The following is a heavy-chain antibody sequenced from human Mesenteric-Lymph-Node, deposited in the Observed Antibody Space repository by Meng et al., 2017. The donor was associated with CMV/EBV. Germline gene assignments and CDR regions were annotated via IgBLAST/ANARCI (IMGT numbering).Heavy chain of an antibody. Sequence: ETLSLTCAASGFTFDDYAMHWVRQAPGKGLEWVSLISWDGGSTYYADSVKGRFTISRDNSKNSLYLQMNSLRAEDTALYYCAKDIGYSYGSYYYYGMDVWGQGTTVTVSS. D-gene: IGHD5-18*01. CDR1: GFTFDDYA. CDR2: ISWDGGST. J-gene: IGHJ6*02. CDR3: AKDIGYSYGSYYYYGMDV. V-gene: IGHV3-43D*03.